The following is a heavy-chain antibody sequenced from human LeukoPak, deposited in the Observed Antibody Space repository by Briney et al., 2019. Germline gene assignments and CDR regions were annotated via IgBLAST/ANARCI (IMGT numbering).Heavy chain of an antibody. J-gene: IGHJ6*02. CDR2: IYYSGST. D-gene: IGHD1-20*01. CDR1: GGSISSYY. Sequence: PSETLSLTCTVPGGSISSYYWSWIRQPPGKGLEWIGYIYYSGSTNYNPSLKSRVTISVDTSKHQFSLKLSSVTAADTAVYYCARALRARITGTTASVYGMDVWGQGTTVTVSS. V-gene: IGHV4-59*01. CDR3: ARALRARITGTTASVYGMDV.